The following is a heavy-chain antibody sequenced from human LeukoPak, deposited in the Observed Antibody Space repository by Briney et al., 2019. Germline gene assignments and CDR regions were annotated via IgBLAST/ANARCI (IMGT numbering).Heavy chain of an antibody. Sequence: SVKVSCKASGGTFSSYAISWVRQAPGQGLEWMGGIIPIFGTANYAQKFQGRVTITADESTSTAYMEPSSLRSEDTAVYYCARDSTVTTLGWFDPWGQGTLVTVSS. J-gene: IGHJ5*02. CDR3: ARDSTVTTLGWFDP. V-gene: IGHV1-69*01. CDR1: GGTFSSYA. D-gene: IGHD4-17*01. CDR2: IIPIFGTA.